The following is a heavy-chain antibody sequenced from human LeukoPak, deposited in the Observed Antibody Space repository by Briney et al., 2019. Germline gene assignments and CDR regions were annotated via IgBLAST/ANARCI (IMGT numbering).Heavy chain of an antibody. CDR3: AREIAYGDYSDY. V-gene: IGHV3-30-3*01. CDR2: ISYDGSNK. Sequence: GGSLRLSCAASGFTFSSYAMHWVRQAPDKGLEWVAVISYDGSNKYYADSVKGRFTISRDNSKNTLYLQMNSLRAEDTAVYYCAREIAYGDYSDYWGQGTLVTVSS. D-gene: IGHD4-17*01. CDR1: GFTFSSYA. J-gene: IGHJ4*02.